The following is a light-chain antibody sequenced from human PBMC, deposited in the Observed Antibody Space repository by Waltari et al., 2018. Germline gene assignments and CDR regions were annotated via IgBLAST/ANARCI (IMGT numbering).Light chain of an antibody. V-gene: IGKV4-1*01. J-gene: IGKJ1*01. CDR2: WAS. CDR3: QQYYSTPWT. Sequence: DLVMTQSPDFLPVSLAERATIHCKSSQSILSSSNNRNFLGWYQQKAGQPPKLLCYWASTREFGVPDRFSGSGSGTDFTLTISSLQAEDVAVYYCQQYYSTPWTFGQGTKVEIQ. CDR1: QSILSSSNNRNF.